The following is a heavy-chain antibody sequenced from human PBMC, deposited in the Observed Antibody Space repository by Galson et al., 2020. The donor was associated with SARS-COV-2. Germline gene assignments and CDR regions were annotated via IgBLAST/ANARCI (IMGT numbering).Heavy chain of an antibody. D-gene: IGHD6-6*01. Sequence: GGSLRLSCAASGFTFSSYSMSWVRQAPGKGLEWVSSISTTNIEYADSVKGRFTISRDDAKDSLFLQMYRLRAEDTALYYCATSDGDYWGQGTLVTVSS. V-gene: IGHV3-21*01. CDR3: ATSDGDY. CDR2: ISTTNI. J-gene: IGHJ4*02. CDR1: GFTFSSYS.